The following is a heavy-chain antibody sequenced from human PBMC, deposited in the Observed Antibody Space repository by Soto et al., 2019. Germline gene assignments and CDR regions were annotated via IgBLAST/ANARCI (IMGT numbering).Heavy chain of an antibody. Sequence: PGGSLRLSYEASGFYFSNHWMHWARQRPAEGLAWVSRITSDGKSKAYAESVKGRFAISRDNAKNTLYLQMNGLTAEDTAVYYCARESGDWPLNWFDPWGQGTLVTVSS. CDR3: ARESGDWPLNWFDP. V-gene: IGHV3-74*01. CDR1: GFYFSNHW. D-gene: IGHD2-21*02. J-gene: IGHJ5*02. CDR2: ITSDGKSK.